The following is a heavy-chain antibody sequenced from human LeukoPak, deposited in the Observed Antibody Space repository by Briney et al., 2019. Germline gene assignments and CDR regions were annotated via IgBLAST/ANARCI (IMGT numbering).Heavy chain of an antibody. J-gene: IGHJ4*02. CDR3: GRQGYTGSHYFIDF. CDR2: IYTTGTT. Sequence: SETLSLTCTVSSGSISSYHWGWVRQPPGKGLEWIGRIYTTGTTHYNPSLKGRLTMSVDTSTNQFSLNLTSVTAADTAVYYCGRQGYTGSHYFIDFWSQGTLVAVS. D-gene: IGHD1-26*01. CDR1: SGSISSYH. V-gene: IGHV4-4*07.